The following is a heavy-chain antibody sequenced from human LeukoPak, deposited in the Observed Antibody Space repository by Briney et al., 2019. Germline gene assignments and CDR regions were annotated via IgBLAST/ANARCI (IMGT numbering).Heavy chain of an antibody. V-gene: IGHV3-23*01. D-gene: IGHD4-17*01. CDR1: KFNFNSYG. Sequence: GGSLRLSCTTSKFNFNSYGVTWVRQAPGKGLEWVSSISGSGGSTQYAASVQGRFTISRDNSKNTLYLQMNSLRAEDTAVYYCAKDPNGDYIGTSDIWGQGTLVTVSS. CDR3: AKDPNGDYIGTSDI. J-gene: IGHJ3*02. CDR2: ISGSGGST.